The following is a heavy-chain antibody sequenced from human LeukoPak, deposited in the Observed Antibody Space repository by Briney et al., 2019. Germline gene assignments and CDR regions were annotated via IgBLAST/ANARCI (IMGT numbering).Heavy chain of an antibody. CDR2: MSYDGSNK. V-gene: IGHV3-33*06. CDR3: AKDYGDYYPYYYGMDV. D-gene: IGHD4-17*01. CDR1: GFTFSNYG. Sequence: GGSLRLSCAASGFTFSNYGMHWVRQAPGKGLEWVAVMSYDGSNKYYADSVKGRFTISRDNSKNTLYLQMNSLRAEDTAVYYCAKDYGDYYPYYYGMDVWGQGTTVTVSS. J-gene: IGHJ6*02.